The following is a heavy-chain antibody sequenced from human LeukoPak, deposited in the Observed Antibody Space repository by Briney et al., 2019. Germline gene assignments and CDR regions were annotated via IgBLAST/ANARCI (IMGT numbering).Heavy chain of an antibody. CDR3: ARSPRPYSSSWYRPLDY. J-gene: IGHJ4*02. CDR1: GFTFSSYG. Sequence: GGSLRLSCAASGFTFSSYGMHWVRQAPGKGLEWVAFIRYDGSNKYYADSVKGRFTISRDNSKNTLYLQMNSPRAEDTAVYYCARSPRPYSSSWYRPLDYWGQGTLVTVSS. CDR2: IRYDGSNK. D-gene: IGHD6-13*01. V-gene: IGHV3-30*02.